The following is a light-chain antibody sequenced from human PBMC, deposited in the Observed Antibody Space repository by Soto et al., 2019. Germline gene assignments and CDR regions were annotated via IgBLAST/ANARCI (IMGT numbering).Light chain of an antibody. J-gene: IGKJ4*01. CDR3: QQLNSYPLT. CDR2: AAS. CDR1: QGISSY. V-gene: IGKV1-9*01. Sequence: IQLTQSPSSLSASVGDSVTITCRASQGISSYLAWYQQEPGKAPKLLIYAASTLQSGVPSRFSGGGSGTDFTLTISSLQPEDFATYYCQQLNSYPLTFDGGTTVEIK.